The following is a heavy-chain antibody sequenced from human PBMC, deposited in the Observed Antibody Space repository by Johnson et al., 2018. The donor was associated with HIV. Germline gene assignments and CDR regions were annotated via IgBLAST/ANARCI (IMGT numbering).Heavy chain of an antibody. J-gene: IGHJ3*02. Sequence: VQLVESGGGLVQPGRSLRLSCAASGFTLDDYAMHWVRQAPGQGLEWVSRINSDGSSTRYAASVKGRFTISRDTAKNTLYLQMNSLRVEDTAVYYCATSTASDAFDIWGQGTMVTVSS. V-gene: IGHV3-9*01. CDR1: GFTLDDYA. CDR2: INSDGSST. D-gene: IGHD1-1*01. CDR3: ATSTASDAFDI.